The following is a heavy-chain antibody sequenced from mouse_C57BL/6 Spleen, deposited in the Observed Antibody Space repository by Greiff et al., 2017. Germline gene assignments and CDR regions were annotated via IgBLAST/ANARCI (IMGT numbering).Heavy chain of an antibody. D-gene: IGHD1-1*01. CDR3: TRWITTVVATHYYAMDY. CDR2: IDPETGGT. Sequence: VQLQQSGAELVRPGASVTLSCKASGYTFTDYEMHWVKQTPVHGLEWIGAIDPETGGTAYNQKFKGKAILTADKSSSTAYMELRSLTSEDSAVYYCTRWITTVVATHYYAMDYWGQGTSVTVSS. CDR1: GYTFTDYE. V-gene: IGHV1-15*01. J-gene: IGHJ4*01.